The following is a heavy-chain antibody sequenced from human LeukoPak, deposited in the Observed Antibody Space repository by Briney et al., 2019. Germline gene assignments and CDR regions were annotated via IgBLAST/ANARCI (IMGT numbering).Heavy chain of an antibody. CDR2: IIPIFGTA. CDR1: GGTFSSYA. CDR3: ARLAQDEGNRRFGELLYLDY. V-gene: IGHV1-69*06. Sequence: GASVKVSCKASGGTFSSYAISWVRQAPGQGLEWMGGIIPIFGTANYAQKFQGRVTITADKSTSTAYMELSSLRSEDTAVYYCARLAQDEGNRRFGELLYLDYWGQGTLVTVSS. J-gene: IGHJ4*02. D-gene: IGHD3-10*01.